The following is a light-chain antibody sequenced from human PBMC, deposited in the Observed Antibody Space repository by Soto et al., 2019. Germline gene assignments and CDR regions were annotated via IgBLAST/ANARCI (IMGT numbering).Light chain of an antibody. J-gene: IGKJ1*01. Sequence: DIQMTQSPSTLSSSVGDRVTITCRASQSFTRWFAWYQQKPGQAPKLLIFDDSSLESGVPSRFSGSGSGTVFTLTISRLQPDDFAAYFCQQYGSYPWTFGPGTKVEIK. V-gene: IGKV1-5*01. CDR1: QSFTRW. CDR3: QQYGSYPWT. CDR2: DDS.